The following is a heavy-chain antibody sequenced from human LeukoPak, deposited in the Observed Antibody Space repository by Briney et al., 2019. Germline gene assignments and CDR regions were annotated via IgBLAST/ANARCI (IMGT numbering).Heavy chain of an antibody. CDR3: ARVGRSRGSLPNSYYYMDV. D-gene: IGHD1-26*01. V-gene: IGHV1-69*05. CDR1: GDIFNSYS. CDR2: IIPIFGSA. Sequence: SVKVSCKASGDIFNSYSISWVRQAPGQGLEWMGGIIPIFGSANYAQKFQGRVTITTDQSTTTAYMELSSLSSEDTAVYYCARVGRSRGSLPNSYYYMDVWGKGTTVTVSS. J-gene: IGHJ6*03.